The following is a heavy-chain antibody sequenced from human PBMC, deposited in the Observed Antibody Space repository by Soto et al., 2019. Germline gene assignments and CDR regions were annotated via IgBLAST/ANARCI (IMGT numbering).Heavy chain of an antibody. V-gene: IGHV4-31*11. CDR1: GASISSGGYY. D-gene: IGHD2-2*02. CDR2: IYYSGST. CDR3: ASWTQGGVVVPAAIELAWGFDP. Sequence: SETLSLTCAVSGASISSGGYYWSWIRQHPGKGLEWIGYIYYSGSTYYNPSLKSRVTISVDTSKNQFSLKLSSVTAADTAVYYCASWTQGGVVVPAAIELAWGFDPWGQGTLVTVSS. J-gene: IGHJ5*02.